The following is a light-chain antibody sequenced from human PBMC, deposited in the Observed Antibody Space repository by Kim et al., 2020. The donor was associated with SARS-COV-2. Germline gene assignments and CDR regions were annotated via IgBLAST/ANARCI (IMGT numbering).Light chain of an antibody. Sequence: SVALGQTARITCGGNNIGSKNVHWYQQKPGQAPVLVIYRDSNRPSGIPERFSGSNSGNTATLTISRAQAGDEADYYCQAWDSSTGVFGGGTQLTVL. V-gene: IGLV3-9*01. CDR3: QAWDSSTGV. CDR2: RDS. J-gene: IGLJ3*02. CDR1: NIGSKN.